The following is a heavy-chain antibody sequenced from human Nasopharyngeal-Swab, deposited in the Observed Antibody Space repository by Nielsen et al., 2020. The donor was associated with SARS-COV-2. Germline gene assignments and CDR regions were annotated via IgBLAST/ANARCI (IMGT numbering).Heavy chain of an antibody. CDR3: ARDLYSYGRHFDY. D-gene: IGHD5-18*01. Sequence: GESLKISCAASGFTFSSYSINWVRQAPGKGLEWVSSISSSSSYIYYADSVKGRFTISRDNAKNSLYLQMNSLRAEDTAVYYCARDLYSYGRHFDYWGQGTLVTVSS. CDR2: ISSSSSYI. J-gene: IGHJ4*02. V-gene: IGHV3-21*01. CDR1: GFTFSSYS.